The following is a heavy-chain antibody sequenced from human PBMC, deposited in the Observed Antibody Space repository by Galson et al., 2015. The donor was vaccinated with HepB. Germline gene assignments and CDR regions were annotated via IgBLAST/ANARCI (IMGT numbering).Heavy chain of an antibody. CDR2: ISYDGSNK. J-gene: IGHJ4*02. V-gene: IGHV3-30*04. CDR3: ARDPSWEAWGLLWFGESAESHIDY. Sequence: SLRLSCAASGFTFSSYAMHWVRQAPGKGLEWVAVISYDGSNKYYADSVKGRFTISRDNSKNTLYLQMNSLRAEDTAVYYCARDPSWEAWGLLWFGESAESHIDYWGQGTLVTVSS. CDR1: GFTFSSYA. D-gene: IGHD3-10*01.